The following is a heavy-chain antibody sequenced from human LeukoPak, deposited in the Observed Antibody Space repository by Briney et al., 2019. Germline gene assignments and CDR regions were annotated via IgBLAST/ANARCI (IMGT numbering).Heavy chain of an antibody. Sequence: SQTLSLTCAISGDSVSGNSAAWDWIRQSPSRGLEWLGRTYYRAKWYNDYAVSVKSRIIINPDTSKNQFSLQLNSVTREDTALYYCAQGKWYFGLWGRGTLVTVSS. CDR3: AQGKWYFGL. CDR2: TYYRAKWYN. V-gene: IGHV6-1*01. CDR1: GDSVSGNSAA. J-gene: IGHJ2*01.